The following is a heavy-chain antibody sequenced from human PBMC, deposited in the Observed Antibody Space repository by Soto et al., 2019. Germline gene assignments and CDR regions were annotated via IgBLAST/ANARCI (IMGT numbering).Heavy chain of an antibody. Sequence: QVQLQESGPGLVKPSQTLSLTCTVSGGSISSGGYYWSWIRQHPGKGLEWIGYIYYSGSTYYNPSLKSRVPISVDTSKNQFSLKLSSVTAADTAVYYCARDRTFVAVAGTAYYYYGMDVWGQGTTVTVSS. CDR3: ARDRTFVAVAGTAYYYYGMDV. D-gene: IGHD6-19*01. CDR2: IYYSGST. V-gene: IGHV4-31*03. J-gene: IGHJ6*02. CDR1: GGSISSGGYY.